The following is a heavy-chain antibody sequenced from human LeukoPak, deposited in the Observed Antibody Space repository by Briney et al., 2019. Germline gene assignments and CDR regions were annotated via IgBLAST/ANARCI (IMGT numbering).Heavy chain of an antibody. Sequence: NASETLSLTCTVSGGSISRSNWWSWVRQPPGKGLEWIGSIYHSGSTYYNPSLKSRVTISVDTSKNQFSLKLSSVTAADTAVYYCARGVWVDYWGQGTLVTVSS. V-gene: IGHV4-4*02. CDR2: IYHSGST. CDR1: GGSISRSNW. D-gene: IGHD6-13*01. CDR3: ARGVWVDY. J-gene: IGHJ4*02.